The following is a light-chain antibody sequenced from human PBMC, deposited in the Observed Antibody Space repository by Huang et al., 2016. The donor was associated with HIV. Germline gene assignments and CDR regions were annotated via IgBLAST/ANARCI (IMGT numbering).Light chain of an antibody. J-gene: IGKJ3*01. CDR1: QGVGSF. CDR3: QQRTYSFT. Sequence: DIVLTQSPATLSLSPGERATLPCRASQGVGSFLALYQQKPGQAPRLRNYDASYRATGIPDRFSGSGAGTDFTRTISRLEPEDFAVYYCQQRTYSFTFGPGTKVD. V-gene: IGKV3D-11*01. CDR2: DAS.